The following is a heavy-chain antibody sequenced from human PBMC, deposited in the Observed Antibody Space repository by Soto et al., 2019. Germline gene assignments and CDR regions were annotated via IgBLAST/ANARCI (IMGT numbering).Heavy chain of an antibody. CDR1: GGTFSSYA. J-gene: IGHJ4*02. D-gene: IGHD2-15*01. V-gene: IGHV1-69*01. CDR3: ARGRGICSGGSCYSFLDY. CDR2: IIPIFGTA. Sequence: QVQLVQSGAEVKKPGSSVNVSCKASGGTFSSYAISWVRQAPGQGLEWMGGIIPIFGTANYAQKFQGRATITADESTSTAYMELSSLRSEDTAVYYCARGRGICSGGSCYSFLDYWGQGTLVTVSS.